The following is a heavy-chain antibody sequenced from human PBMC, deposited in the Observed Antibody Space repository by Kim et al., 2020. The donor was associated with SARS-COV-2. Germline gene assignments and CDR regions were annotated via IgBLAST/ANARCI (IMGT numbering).Heavy chain of an antibody. Sequence: YADSVKGRFTISRDNSKNTLYLQMNSRGAEDTAVYYCAKAGAVAGYYFDYWGQGTLVTVSS. D-gene: IGHD6-19*01. V-gene: IGHV3-23*01. J-gene: IGHJ4*02. CDR3: AKAGAVAGYYFDY.